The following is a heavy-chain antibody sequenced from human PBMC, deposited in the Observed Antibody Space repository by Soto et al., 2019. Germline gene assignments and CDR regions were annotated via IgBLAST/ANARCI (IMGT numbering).Heavy chain of an antibody. CDR2: IYYSGST. CDR3: ARDSYYYGSGSFPL. Sequence: TLSLTCTVSGGSISSGGYYWSWIRQHPGKGLEWIGYIYYSGSTYYNPSLKSRVTISVDTSKNQFSLRLSSVTAADTAVYYCARDSYYYGSGSFPLWGQGTLVTVSS. CDR1: GGSISSGGYY. J-gene: IGHJ4*02. V-gene: IGHV4-31*03. D-gene: IGHD3-10*01.